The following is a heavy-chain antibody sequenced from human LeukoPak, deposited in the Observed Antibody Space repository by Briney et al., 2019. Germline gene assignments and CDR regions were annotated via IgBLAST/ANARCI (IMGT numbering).Heavy chain of an antibody. J-gene: IGHJ3*02. D-gene: IGHD5-12*01. CDR2: ISSSSSYI. V-gene: IGHV3-21*01. Sequence: GGSLRLSCAASGFTFSSYSMNWVRRAPGKGLEWVSSISSSSSYIYYADSVKGRFTISRDNAKNSLYLQMNCLRAEDTAVYYCARDSKRWLPNPDAFDIWGQGTMVTVSS. CDR3: ARDSKRWLPNPDAFDI. CDR1: GFTFSSYS.